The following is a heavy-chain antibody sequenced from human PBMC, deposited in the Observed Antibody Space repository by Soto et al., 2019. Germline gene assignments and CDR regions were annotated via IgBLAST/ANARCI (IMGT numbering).Heavy chain of an antibody. CDR3: AKDRSVDTARVTGFDY. Sequence: GGSLRLSCAASGFTFSIYAMNWVRQAPGKGLEWVSAISGSGGSTYYADSVKGRFTISRDNSKNTLDLHMNTLRAEDTAVYYCAKDRSVDTARVTGFDYWGQGTLVTVSS. CDR2: ISGSGGST. D-gene: IGHD5-18*01. CDR1: GFTFSIYA. J-gene: IGHJ4*02. V-gene: IGHV3-23*01.